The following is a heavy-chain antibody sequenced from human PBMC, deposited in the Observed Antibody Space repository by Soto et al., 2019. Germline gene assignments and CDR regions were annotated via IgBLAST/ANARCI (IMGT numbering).Heavy chain of an antibody. Sequence: SETLSLTCTVSGGSISSGDYYWSWIRQPPGKGLEWIGYIYYSGSTYYNPSLKSRLTIAKDTSKNQVVLTMTDMDPVDTATYYCAHSTYSGMYLGAFFDYWGQGTLVTVSS. CDR3: AHSTYSGMYLGAFFDY. CDR1: GGSISSGDYY. V-gene: IGHV4-30-4*02. J-gene: IGHJ4*02. D-gene: IGHD1-26*01. CDR2: IYYSGST.